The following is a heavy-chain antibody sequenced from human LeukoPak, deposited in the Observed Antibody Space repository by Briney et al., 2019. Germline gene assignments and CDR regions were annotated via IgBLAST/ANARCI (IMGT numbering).Heavy chain of an antibody. D-gene: IGHD3-10*01. CDR2: IYSSGNT. V-gene: IGHV4-39*01. CDR1: GGSISSSSYY. Sequence: SETLSLTCTVSGGSISSSSYYWGWIRQPPGKGLEWIGSIYSSGNTYYNPSLKSRVTISVDTSKNQFSLRLTSMTAADTAVYYCARRDYYGPSETRWFDPWGQGTLVTVSS. CDR3: ARRDYYGPSETRWFDP. J-gene: IGHJ5*02.